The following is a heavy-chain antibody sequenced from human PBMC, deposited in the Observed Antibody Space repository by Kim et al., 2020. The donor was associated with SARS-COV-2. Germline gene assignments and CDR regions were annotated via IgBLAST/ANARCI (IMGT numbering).Heavy chain of an antibody. J-gene: IGHJ5*02. Sequence: GGSLRLSCAASGFTFSSYAMHWVRQAPGKGLEWVAVIWYDGSNKYYADSVKGRFTISRDNSKNTLYLQMNSLRAEDTAVYYCVSSGSYQSNWFDPWGQGTLVTVSS. CDR2: IWYDGSNK. CDR1: GFTFSSYA. V-gene: IGHV3-33*01. CDR3: VSSGSYQSNWFDP. D-gene: IGHD3-10*01.